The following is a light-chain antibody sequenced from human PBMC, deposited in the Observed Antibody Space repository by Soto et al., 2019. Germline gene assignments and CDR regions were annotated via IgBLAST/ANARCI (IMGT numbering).Light chain of an antibody. V-gene: IGKV3-11*01. CDR3: QQGSNWPPWT. Sequence: EIVLTQSPATLSLSPGERATLSCRASQSVSSYLAWYQQTSGQAPRLLIYDASNRATGTPARFSGSVSGTGFTLTIMSLEPKDVAVYYCQQGSNWPPWTFGQGTKVEI. CDR2: DAS. CDR1: QSVSSY. J-gene: IGKJ1*01.